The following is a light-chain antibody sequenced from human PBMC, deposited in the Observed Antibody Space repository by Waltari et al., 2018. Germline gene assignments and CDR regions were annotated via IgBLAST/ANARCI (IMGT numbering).Light chain of an antibody. CDR2: AAS. CDR3: QQYYSYLYA. CDR1: QGISSY. Sequence: AILMTQSPSSFSASTGDRVTITCRASQGISSYLAWYQQKPGKAPKLLIYAASNLQSGVPLRVSGSGSGTEFTLTISCLQSEDFATFYCQQYYSYLYAFGQGTKLEI. V-gene: IGKV1-8*01. J-gene: IGKJ2*01.